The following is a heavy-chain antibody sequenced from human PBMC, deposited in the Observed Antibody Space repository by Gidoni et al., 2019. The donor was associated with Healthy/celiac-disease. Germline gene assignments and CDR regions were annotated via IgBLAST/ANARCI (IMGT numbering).Heavy chain of an antibody. CDR2: IYYSGST. CDR1: GGSISSYY. CDR3: ARAFIDYYDSSGYYWYFDL. V-gene: IGHV4-59*01. D-gene: IGHD3-22*01. Sequence: QVQLQESGPGLVKPSETLSLTCTVSGGSISSYYWSWIRQPPGKGLEWSGYIYYSGSTNYNPSLKSRVTISVDTSKNQFSLKLSSVTAADTAVYYCARAFIDYYDSSGYYWYFDLWGRGTLVTVSS. J-gene: IGHJ2*01.